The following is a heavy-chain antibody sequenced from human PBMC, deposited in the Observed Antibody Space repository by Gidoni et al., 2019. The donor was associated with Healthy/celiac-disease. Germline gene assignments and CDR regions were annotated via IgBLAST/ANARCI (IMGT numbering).Heavy chain of an antibody. CDR3: ARDRPYGSGPDHYFDY. D-gene: IGHD3-10*01. V-gene: IGHV3-33*01. Sequence: QVQLVESGGGVIQPGRSLRLSCAASGFTFSSYGMHWVRQAPGKGLEWVAVIWYDGSNKYYADSVKGRFTISRDNSKNTLYLQMNSLRAEDTAVYYCARDRPYGSGPDHYFDYWGQGTLVTVSS. CDR1: GFTFSSYG. J-gene: IGHJ4*02. CDR2: IWYDGSNK.